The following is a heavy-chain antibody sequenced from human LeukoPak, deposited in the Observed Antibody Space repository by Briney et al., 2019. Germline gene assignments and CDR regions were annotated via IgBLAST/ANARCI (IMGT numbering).Heavy chain of an antibody. CDR1: GGSISSSRYY. CDR2: IYYSGST. J-gene: IGHJ4*02. D-gene: IGHD1-1*01. V-gene: IGHV4-39*01. CDR3: ARHAGYALDY. Sequence: SETLPLTCTVSGGSISSSRYYWGWIRQPPGKGLEWIGSIYYSGSTYYNPSLKSRVTISVDTSKNQFSLKLSSVTAADTAVYYCARHAGYALDYWGQGTLVTVSS.